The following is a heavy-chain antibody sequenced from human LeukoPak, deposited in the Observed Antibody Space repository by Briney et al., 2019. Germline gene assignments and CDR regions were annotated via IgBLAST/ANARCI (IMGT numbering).Heavy chain of an antibody. V-gene: IGHV2-5*02. CDR3: AHRRHSYYDFWSGSNWFDP. Sequence: SGPTLVKPTQTLTLTCTFSGFSLSTSGVGVGWIRQPPGKALEWLALIYWDDDKRYSPSLKSRLTITKDASKNQVVLTMTNMDPVDTATYYCAHRRHSYYDFWSGSNWFDPWGQGTLVTVSS. D-gene: IGHD3-3*01. CDR2: IYWDDDK. CDR1: GFSLSTSGVG. J-gene: IGHJ5*02.